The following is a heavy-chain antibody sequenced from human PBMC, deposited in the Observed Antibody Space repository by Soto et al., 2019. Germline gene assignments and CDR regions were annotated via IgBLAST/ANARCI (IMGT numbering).Heavy chain of an antibody. D-gene: IGHD3-22*01. CDR2: IYPGDSDT. CDR3: ARMLSMRPYYYDSSGSLYYFDY. V-gene: IGHV5-51*01. Sequence: GESLKISCKGSGYSFTSYWIGWVRQMPGKGLEWMGIIYPGDSDTRYSPSFQGQVTISADKSISTAYLQWSSLKASDTAMYYCARMLSMRPYYYDSSGSLYYFDYWGQGTLVTVSS. J-gene: IGHJ4*02. CDR1: GYSFTSYW.